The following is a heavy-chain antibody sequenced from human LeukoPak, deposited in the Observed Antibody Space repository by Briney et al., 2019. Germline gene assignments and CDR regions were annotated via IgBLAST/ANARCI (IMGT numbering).Heavy chain of an antibody. CDR2: ISSFSGTI. CDR3: ARDGLNTMVRGKIHYNYMDV. CDR1: GFTFSSYS. Sequence: GGSLRLSCAASGFTFSSYSMNWVRQAPGKGLEWVSYISSFSGTIYYADSVKGRFTISRDNAKNSLYLQMNSLRAEDTAVYYCARDGLNTMVRGKIHYNYMDVWGKGTTVSISS. D-gene: IGHD3-10*01. J-gene: IGHJ6*03. V-gene: IGHV3-48*01.